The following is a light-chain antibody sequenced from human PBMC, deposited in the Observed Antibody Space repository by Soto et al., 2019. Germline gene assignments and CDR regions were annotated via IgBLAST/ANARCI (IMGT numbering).Light chain of an antibody. CDR2: GAS. CDR1: QSVSSSY. J-gene: IGKJ1*01. V-gene: IGKV3-20*01. Sequence: EIVLTQSPGTLSLSPGERATLSYRASQSVSSSYLAWYQQKPGQAPRLLIYGASSRATGIPDRFSGSGSGTDFTLTISRLEPEDFAVYYCQQYGSSLPWTFGQGTKV. CDR3: QQYGSSLPWT.